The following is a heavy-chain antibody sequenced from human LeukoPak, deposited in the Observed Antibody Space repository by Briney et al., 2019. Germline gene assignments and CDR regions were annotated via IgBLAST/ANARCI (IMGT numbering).Heavy chain of an antibody. CDR1: GGSISRGGDY. Sequence: SQPLSLTCTVCGGSISRGGDYWSWIRQQPGKGLEWIESIYYSAGTYYNPSLKRRLTISVDTSQNQLSLQLSSVTAADTAVYYCARALGVITANRVYYYYCGMDVWGQGTTVTVSS. D-gene: IGHD3-22*01. V-gene: IGHV4-31*03. CDR2: IYYSAGT. J-gene: IGHJ6*02. CDR3: ARALGVITANRVYYYYCGMDV.